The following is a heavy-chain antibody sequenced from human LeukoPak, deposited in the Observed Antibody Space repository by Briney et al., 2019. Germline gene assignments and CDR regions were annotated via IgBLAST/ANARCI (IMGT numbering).Heavy chain of an antibody. D-gene: IGHD6-6*01. V-gene: IGHV3-33*01. CDR2: IWYDGSNK. Sequence: PGGPLRLSCAASGFTFSYYGMHWVRQAPGKGLEWVAVIWYDGSNKYYADSVKGRFTISRDNSKNTLYLQMNSLRAKDTAVYYCARVHFSSSPYFDYWGQGTLVTVSS. J-gene: IGHJ4*02. CDR1: GFTFSYYG. CDR3: ARVHFSSSPYFDY.